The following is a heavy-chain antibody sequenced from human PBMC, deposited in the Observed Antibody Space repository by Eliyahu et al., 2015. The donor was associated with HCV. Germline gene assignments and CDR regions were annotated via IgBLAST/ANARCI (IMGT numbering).Heavy chain of an antibody. D-gene: IGHD6-13*01. V-gene: IGHV4-59*01. CDR3: ASGGGGIAMTGTGGWFDP. J-gene: IGHJ5*02. Sequence: QVQLQESGPGLVKPSETLSLSCIVSGXPITTXSGSWLRPSPGKGLEWVGEIHYSGSTNYNPSLKSRVTISLDTSKNQFSLNLTSVTAADTAVYYCASGGGGIAMTGTGGWFDPWGQGTLVTVSS. CDR2: IHYSGST. CDR1: GXPITTXS.